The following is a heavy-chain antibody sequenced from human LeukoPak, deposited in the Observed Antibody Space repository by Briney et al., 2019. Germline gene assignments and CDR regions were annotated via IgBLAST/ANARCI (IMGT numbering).Heavy chain of an antibody. CDR2: NIPIFGTA. Sequence: RASVKVSCKASGGTFSSYAISWVRQAPGQGLEWMGGNIPIFGTANYAQKFQGRVTITADKSTSTAYMELSSLRSEDTAVYYCARGRIDYDYGMDVWGQGTTVTVSS. V-gene: IGHV1-69*06. J-gene: IGHJ6*02. D-gene: IGHD4/OR15-4a*01. CDR1: GGTFSSYA. CDR3: ARGRIDYDYGMDV.